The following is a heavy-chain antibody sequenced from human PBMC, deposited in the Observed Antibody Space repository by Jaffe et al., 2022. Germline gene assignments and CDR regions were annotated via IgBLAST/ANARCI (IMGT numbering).Heavy chain of an antibody. CDR3: AKDDKVVGVRPDAYLFDY. J-gene: IGHJ4*02. D-gene: IGHD2-15*01. CDR1: GFTFSKYG. CDR2: ISNDGNNK. Sequence: QVQLVESGGGVVQPGRSLRLSCAASGFTFSKYGMHWVRQAPGKGLEWVALISNDGNNKYYTDSVKGRFTISRDNSKKTLSLQMNSLRPEDTAVYYCAKDDKVVGVRPDAYLFDYWGQGTLVTVSS. V-gene: IGHV3-30*18.